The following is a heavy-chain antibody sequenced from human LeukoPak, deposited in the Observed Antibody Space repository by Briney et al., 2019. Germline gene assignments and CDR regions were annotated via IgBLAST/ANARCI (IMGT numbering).Heavy chain of an antibody. CDR3: ARDPTTYYYDSSGYWYYYYYYMDV. D-gene: IGHD3-22*01. V-gene: IGHV3-74*01. Sequence: PGGSLRLSCAASGFTFSSYWMHWVRQAPGKGLVWVSRINSDGSSTSYADSVKGRFTISGDNAKNTLYLQMNSLRAEDTAVYYCARDPTTYYYDSSGYWYYYYYYMDVWGKGTTVTVSS. J-gene: IGHJ6*03. CDR2: INSDGSST. CDR1: GFTFSSYW.